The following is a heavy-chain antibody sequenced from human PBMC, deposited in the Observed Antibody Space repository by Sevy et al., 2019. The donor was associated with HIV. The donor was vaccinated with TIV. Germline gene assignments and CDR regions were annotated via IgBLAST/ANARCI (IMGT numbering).Heavy chain of an antibody. CDR1: GGSISSSSYY. Sequence: SETLSLTCTVSGGSISSSSYYWGWIRQPPGKGLKWIGSIYYSGSTYYNPSLKSRVTISVDTSKNQFSLKLSSVTAADTTVYYCASSSRYYYYGMDVWGQGTTVTVSS. V-gene: IGHV4-39*01. J-gene: IGHJ6*02. CDR3: ASSSRYYYYGMDV. D-gene: IGHD6-6*01. CDR2: IYYSGST.